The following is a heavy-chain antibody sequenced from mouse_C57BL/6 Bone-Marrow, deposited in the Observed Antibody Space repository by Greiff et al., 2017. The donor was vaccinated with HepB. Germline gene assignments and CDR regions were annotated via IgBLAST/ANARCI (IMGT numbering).Heavy chain of an antibody. CDR2: IYPRSGNT. Sequence: VQLQQSGAELARPGASVKLSCKASGYTFTSYGISWVTQRTGQGLEWIGEIYPRSGNTYYNEKFKGKATLTADKSSSTAYMELRSLTSEDSAVYFCARGLNWDPAWFAYWGQGTLVTVSA. J-gene: IGHJ3*01. CDR3: ARGLNWDPAWFAY. D-gene: IGHD4-1*02. V-gene: IGHV1-81*01. CDR1: GYTFTSYG.